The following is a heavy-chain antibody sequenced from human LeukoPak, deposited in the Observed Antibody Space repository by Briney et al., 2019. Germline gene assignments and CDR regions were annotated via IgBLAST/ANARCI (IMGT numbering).Heavy chain of an antibody. J-gene: IGHJ4*02. CDR2: VKSKSAGETT. D-gene: IGHD3-10*01. Sequence: GGSLRLSCAASGLSISNDWMSWVRQAPGKGLEWVARVKSKSAGETTDYAAPVKGRFTISRDDSKNTLYLQMNSLKTEDTAVYYCTLIQGWGSGSYYRDFWGQGTLVTVSS. V-gene: IGHV3-15*01. CDR1: GLSISNDW. CDR3: TLIQGWGSGSYYRDF.